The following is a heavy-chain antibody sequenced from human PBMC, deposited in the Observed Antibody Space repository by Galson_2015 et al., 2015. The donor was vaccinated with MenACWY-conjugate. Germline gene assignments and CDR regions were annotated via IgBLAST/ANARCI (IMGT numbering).Heavy chain of an antibody. CDR3: ARRVAGHGLDV. V-gene: IGHV3-48*04. J-gene: IGHJ6*02. CDR2: ISGASDTI. D-gene: IGHD2-15*01. Sequence: SLRLSCAASGFTFSSYRMNWVRQAPGKGLEWLSYISGASDTIYYADSVKGRFTISRDNAKHSLYLQTNSPRAEDTAVYYCARRVAGHGLDVWGQGTMVTVSS. CDR1: GFTFSSYR.